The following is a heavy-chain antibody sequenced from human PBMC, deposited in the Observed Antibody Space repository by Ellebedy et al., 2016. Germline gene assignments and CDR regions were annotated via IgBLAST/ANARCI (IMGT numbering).Heavy chain of an antibody. CDR2: IIPIFGTA. D-gene: IGHD6-6*01. Sequence: SVKVSXXASGGTFSSYAISWVRQAPGQGLEWMGGIIPIFGTANYAQKFQGRVTITADESTSTAYMELSSLRSEDTAVYYCARVGGSSLIERPFDYWGQGTLVTVSS. J-gene: IGHJ4*02. CDR3: ARVGGSSLIERPFDY. CDR1: GGTFSSYA. V-gene: IGHV1-69*13.